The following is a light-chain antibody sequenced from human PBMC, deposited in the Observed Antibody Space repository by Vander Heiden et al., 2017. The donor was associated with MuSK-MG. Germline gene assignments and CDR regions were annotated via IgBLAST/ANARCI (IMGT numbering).Light chain of an antibody. V-gene: IGKV1-39*01. J-gene: IGKJ2*01. CDR1: QSISSY. CDR3: QQSDSTPYT. Sequence: DIQMTQSPSSLSASVGDRVTITCRASQSISSYLNWYQQKPGKAPKLPIYAASSLQSGVPSRFSGSGSGTDFTLTISRLQPEDFATYYCQQSDSTPYTFGQGTKLEIK. CDR2: AAS.